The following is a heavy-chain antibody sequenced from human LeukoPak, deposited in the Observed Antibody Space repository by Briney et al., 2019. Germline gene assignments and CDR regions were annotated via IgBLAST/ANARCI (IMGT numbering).Heavy chain of an antibody. J-gene: IGHJ4*02. D-gene: IGHD6-13*01. CDR3: ARGREYSSSWYALGY. Sequence: SGTLSLTCGVSGGSISSTNWWTWVRQPPGEGLEWIGEVHLSGRTNYNPSLESRVTMSVDMSENHISLKLTSVTAADTAVYYCARGREYSSSWYALGYWGQGTLVTVSS. V-gene: IGHV4-4*02. CDR2: VHLSGRT. CDR1: GGSISSTNW.